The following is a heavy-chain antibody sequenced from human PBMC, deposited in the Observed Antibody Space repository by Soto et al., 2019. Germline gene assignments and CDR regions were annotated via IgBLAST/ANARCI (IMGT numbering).Heavy chain of an antibody. CDR2: IIPIFGTG. D-gene: IGHD6-13*01. Sequence: SAKVSCKASGGTFSSYAISWVRQAPGQGLEWMGGIIPIFGTGNYAQKFQGRVTITADKSTSTAYMELSSLRYEDPAVYYCAGVYSTSGYDPCCYGRDGWRQRSTVTVSS. CDR3: AGVYSTSGYDPCCYGRDG. J-gene: IGHJ6*01. CDR1: GGTFSSYA. V-gene: IGHV1-69*06.